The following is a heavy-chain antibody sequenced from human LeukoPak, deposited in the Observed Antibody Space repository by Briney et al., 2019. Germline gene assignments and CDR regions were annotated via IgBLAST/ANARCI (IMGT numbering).Heavy chain of an antibody. Sequence: SGGSLRLSCVASGFAFSGYEMTWVRQAPGKGLEWVGRIRTKPNTYATVYAASVQGRFTISRDDSKSTAYLQMNSLKTEDTAVYYCTRERELLEDFWGQGTLVIVSS. D-gene: IGHD3-10*01. J-gene: IGHJ4*02. CDR1: GFAFSGYE. V-gene: IGHV3-73*01. CDR3: TRERELLEDF. CDR2: IRTKPNTYAT.